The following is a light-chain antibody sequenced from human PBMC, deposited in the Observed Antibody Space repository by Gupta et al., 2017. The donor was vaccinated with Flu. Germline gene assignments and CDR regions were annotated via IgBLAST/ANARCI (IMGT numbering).Light chain of an antibody. CDR3: QQSYSTLALT. Sequence: DIQMTQSPPSLSASVGDRVTITCRASQSISSYLNWYQQKPGKAPKLLIYAASSLQSGVPSRFSGSGSGTDFTLNISSLQPEDFATYYCQQSYSTLALTFGGGTKVEIK. CDR2: AAS. V-gene: IGKV1-39*01. CDR1: QSISSY. J-gene: IGKJ4*01.